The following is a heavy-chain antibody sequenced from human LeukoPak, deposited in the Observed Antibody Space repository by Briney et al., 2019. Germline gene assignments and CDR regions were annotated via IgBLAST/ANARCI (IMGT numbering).Heavy chain of an antibody. D-gene: IGHD3-10*02. Sequence: PSETLSLTCGVSGGSFSGYYWTWIRRPPGKGLEWIGESNDSGGTSYSPSLRGRLRISVDRSNNQFSLRLSSVTAADTAEYYCARGMFGSRRESSSYYFYMDVWGKGTTVTVSS. CDR3: ARGMFGSRRESSSYYFYMDV. CDR2: SNDSGGT. J-gene: IGHJ6*03. CDR1: GGSFSGYY. V-gene: IGHV4-34*01.